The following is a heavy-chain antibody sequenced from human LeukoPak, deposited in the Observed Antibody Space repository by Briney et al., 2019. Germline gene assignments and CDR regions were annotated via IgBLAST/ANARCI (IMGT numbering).Heavy chain of an antibody. J-gene: IGHJ1*01. CDR3: ARGGPYYYDSSGYRAEYFQH. D-gene: IGHD3-22*01. Sequence: GGSLRLSCAASGFTFSSYSMNWVRQAPGKGLEWVSSISSSSSYIYYADSVKGRFTISRDNSKNTLYLQMNSLRAEDTAVYYCARGGPYYYDSSGYRAEYFQHWGQGTLVTVSS. CDR1: GFTFSSYS. CDR2: ISSSSSYI. V-gene: IGHV3-21*01.